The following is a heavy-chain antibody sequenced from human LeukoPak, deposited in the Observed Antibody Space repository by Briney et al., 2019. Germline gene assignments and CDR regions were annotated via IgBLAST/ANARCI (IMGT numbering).Heavy chain of an antibody. CDR3: ARRERFACWFDP. Sequence: PSETLSLTCTVSGGSISSSSYYWGWIRQPPGKVLEWIGSIYYSGSTYYNPSLKSRLTISVDTSKNQFSLKLSSVTAADTAVYYCARRERFACWFDPWGQGTLVTVSS. J-gene: IGHJ5*02. CDR2: IYYSGST. D-gene: IGHD3-10*01. V-gene: IGHV4-39*01. CDR1: GGSISSSSYY.